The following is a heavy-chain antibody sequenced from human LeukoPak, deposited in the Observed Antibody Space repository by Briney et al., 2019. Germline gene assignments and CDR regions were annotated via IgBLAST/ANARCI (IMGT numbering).Heavy chain of an antibody. CDR1: GYTLTELS. CDR2: FDPEDGET. J-gene: IGHJ6*02. CDR3: ATPRLTGYPYYYYGMDV. D-gene: IGHD3-9*01. V-gene: IGHV1-24*01. Sequence: GASVKVACKVSGYTLTELSMHWVRQAPGKGLEWMGGFDPEDGETIYAQKFQGRVTMTEDTSTDTAYMELSSLRSEDTAVYYCATPRLTGYPYYYYGMDVWGQGTTVTVSS.